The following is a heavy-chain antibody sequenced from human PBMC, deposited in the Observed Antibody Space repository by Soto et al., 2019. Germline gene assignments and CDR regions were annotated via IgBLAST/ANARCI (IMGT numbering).Heavy chain of an antibody. V-gene: IGHV1-2*04. CDR1: GYTFTGYY. Sequence: ASVKVSCKASGYTFTGYYMHWVRQAPGQGLEWMGWINPNSGGTNYAQKFQGWVTMTRDTSISTAYMELSRLRSDDTAVYYCARDMMAAAGTRGYYGMDVWGQGTTVTVSS. D-gene: IGHD6-13*01. CDR3: ARDMMAAAGTRGYYGMDV. CDR2: INPNSGGT. J-gene: IGHJ6*02.